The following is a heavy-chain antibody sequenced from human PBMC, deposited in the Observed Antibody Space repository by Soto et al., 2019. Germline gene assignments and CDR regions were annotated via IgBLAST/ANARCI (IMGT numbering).Heavy chain of an antibody. CDR3: ARGVWGDYTP. D-gene: IGHD4-17*01. J-gene: IGHJ5*02. V-gene: IGHV4-39*01. CDR1: GGSISSSSYY. Sequence: SETLSLTCTVSGGSISSSSYYWGWIRQPPGKGLEWIGSIYYSGSTYYNPSLKSRVTISVDTSKNQFSLKLSSVTAADTAVYYCARGVWGDYTPWGQGTLVTSPQ. CDR2: IYYSGST.